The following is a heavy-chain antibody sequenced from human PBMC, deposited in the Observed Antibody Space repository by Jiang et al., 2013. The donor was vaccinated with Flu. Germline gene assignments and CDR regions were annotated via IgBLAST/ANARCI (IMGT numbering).Heavy chain of an antibody. Sequence: GSGLVKPSETLSLICTVSGGSISSSSYYWGWIRQPPGKGLEWTGSIYSSGSAYYNPPLNSRVTISVDTSKNQFSLKLRSVTAADTAVYYCARQSYNWNYGAPLDYWGQGPWSPSPQ. D-gene: IGHD1-7*01. J-gene: IGHJ4*02. CDR3: ARQSYNWNYGAPLDY. CDR1: GGSISSSSYY. V-gene: IGHV4-39*01. CDR2: IYSSGSA.